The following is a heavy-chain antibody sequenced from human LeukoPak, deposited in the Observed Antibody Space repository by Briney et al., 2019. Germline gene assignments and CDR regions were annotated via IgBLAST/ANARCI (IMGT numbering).Heavy chain of an antibody. Sequence: PSETLSLTCTVSGGSISSYYWSWIRQPPGKGLEWIGYIYYSGSTSYNPSLKSRVTISVDTSKNQFSLKLSSVTAEDTAVYYCARGGVSAGATLLLGWYFDLWGRGTLVTVSS. D-gene: IGHD1-26*01. CDR2: IYYSGST. CDR1: GGSISSYY. CDR3: ARGGVSAGATLLLGWYFDL. J-gene: IGHJ2*01. V-gene: IGHV4-59*01.